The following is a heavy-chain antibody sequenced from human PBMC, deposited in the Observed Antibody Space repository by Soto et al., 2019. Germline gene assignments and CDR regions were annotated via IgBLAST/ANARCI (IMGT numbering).Heavy chain of an antibody. CDR2: TYYRSKWYN. D-gene: IGHD2-15*01. J-gene: IGHJ6*02. Sequence: SQTLSLTCAISGDSVSSNSAAWNWIRQSPSRGLEWLGRTYYRSKWYNDYAVSVKSRITINPDTSKNQFSLQLNSVTPEDTAVYYCARWDRVVAAATRYYGMDVWGQGTTVTVYS. V-gene: IGHV6-1*01. CDR3: ARWDRVVAAATRYYGMDV. CDR1: GDSVSSNSAA.